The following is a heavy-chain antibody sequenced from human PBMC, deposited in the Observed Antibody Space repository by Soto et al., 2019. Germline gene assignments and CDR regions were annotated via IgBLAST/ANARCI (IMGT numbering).Heavy chain of an antibody. Sequence: ASETLSLTCTVSGGSISSGDYYWSWIRQPPGKGLEWIGYIYYSGSTYYNPSLKSRVTISVDTSKNQFSLKLSSVTAADTAVYYWARGSLRSDYVLNYWGQGTLVTVSS. CDR3: ARGSLRSDYVLNY. J-gene: IGHJ4*02. CDR1: GGSISSGDYY. CDR2: IYYSGST. D-gene: IGHD4-17*01. V-gene: IGHV4-30-4*01.